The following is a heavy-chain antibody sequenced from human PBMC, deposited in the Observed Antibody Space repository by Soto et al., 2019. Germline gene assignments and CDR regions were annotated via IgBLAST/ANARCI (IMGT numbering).Heavy chain of an antibody. Sequence: QVQLVQSGAEVKKPGASVKVSCKASGYTFTSYAMHWVRQAPGQRLEWMGWINAGNGNTKYSQKFQGRVTITRDTSASTAYMELSSLRSEDTAVYYCARVDAAMGFYSDYGMDVWGQGTTVTVSS. CDR2: INAGNGNT. CDR3: ARVDAAMGFYSDYGMDV. V-gene: IGHV1-3*01. CDR1: GYTFTSYA. J-gene: IGHJ6*02. D-gene: IGHD2-2*01.